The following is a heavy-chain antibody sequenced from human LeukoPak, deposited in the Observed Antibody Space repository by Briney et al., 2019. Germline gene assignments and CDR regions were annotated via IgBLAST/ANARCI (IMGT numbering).Heavy chain of an antibody. CDR3: ARVLVVRGLINWFDP. CDR1: GYTFTDYY. CDR2: INPKSGGT. Sequence: ASVKVSCKASGYTFTDYYIHWVRQAPGQGLEWMGWINPKSGGTYYPPTLQGRLTMTSDTSITTAYMDLSGLRSDDTAVYYCARVLVVRGLINWFDPWGQGTLVTVSS. V-gene: IGHV1-2*02. D-gene: IGHD3-10*01. J-gene: IGHJ5*02.